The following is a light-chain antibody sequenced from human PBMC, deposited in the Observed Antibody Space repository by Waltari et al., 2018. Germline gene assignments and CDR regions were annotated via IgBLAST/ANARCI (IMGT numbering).Light chain of an antibody. CDR2: DVS. CDR1: SSDVGAYSY. CDR3: ISYTTSDTMI. Sequence: QSALTPPASVSGSPGQSITISCTGTSSDVGAYSYVSWYQQHPGKVPKLIIYDVSHRPSGVSFRFSGSKSDNTASLTISGLQAEDEADYYCISYTTSDTMIFGGGTKLTVL. V-gene: IGLV2-14*03. J-gene: IGLJ2*01.